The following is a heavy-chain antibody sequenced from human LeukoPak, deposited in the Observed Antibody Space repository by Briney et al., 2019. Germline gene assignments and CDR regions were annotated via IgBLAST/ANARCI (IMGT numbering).Heavy chain of an antibody. CDR3: ARDSSGYFDY. Sequence: GGSLRLSCAASGFTFGHYGMHWVRQAPGKGLEWVAFIRYDGSNKYYADSVKGRFTISRDNSKNTLYLQMNSLRAEDTAVYYCARDSSGYFDYWGQGTLVTVSS. CDR1: GFTFGHYG. CDR2: IRYDGSNK. J-gene: IGHJ4*02. V-gene: IGHV3-30*02. D-gene: IGHD3-22*01.